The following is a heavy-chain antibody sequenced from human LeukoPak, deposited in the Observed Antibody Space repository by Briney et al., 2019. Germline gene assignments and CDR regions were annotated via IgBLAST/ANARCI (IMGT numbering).Heavy chain of an antibody. J-gene: IGHJ3*02. CDR3: ARVGYDSSGHHRYAFDI. CDR2: INPNNGNT. D-gene: IGHD3-22*01. Sequence: GASVKVSCKASGYTFTRYGISWVRQAPGQGLEWMGWINPNNGNTNYVQKLQGRVTMTTDTSTSTAYMELRSLRSDDTAVYYCARVGYDSSGHHRYAFDIWGQETIVTVSS. CDR1: GYTFTRYG. V-gene: IGHV1-18*01.